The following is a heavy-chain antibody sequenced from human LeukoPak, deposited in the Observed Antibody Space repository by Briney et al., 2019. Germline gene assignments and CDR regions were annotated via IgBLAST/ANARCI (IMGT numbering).Heavy chain of an antibody. CDR1: GFTFSSYS. CDR3: AKSTTYYDILTGYAFDI. CDR2: ISSSSSYI. V-gene: IGHV3-21*04. Sequence: GGSLRLSCAASGFTFSSYSMNWVRQAPGKGLEWVSSISSSSSYIYYADSVKGRFTISRDNAKNSLYLQMNSLRAEDTAVYYCAKSTTYYDILTGYAFDIWGQGTMVTVSS. D-gene: IGHD3-9*01. J-gene: IGHJ3*02.